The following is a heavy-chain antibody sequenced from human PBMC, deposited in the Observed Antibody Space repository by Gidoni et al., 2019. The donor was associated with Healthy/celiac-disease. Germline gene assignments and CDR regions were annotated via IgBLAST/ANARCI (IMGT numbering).Heavy chain of an antibody. J-gene: IGHJ4*02. V-gene: IGHV5-51*01. CDR1: GYSFTSYW. CDR2: IYPGDSDT. D-gene: IGHD3-16*02. Sequence: EVQLVQSGAEVKKPGESLKISCKGSGYSFTSYWIGWVRQMPGKGLEWMGIIYPGDSDTRYSPSFQGQVTISADKSISTAYLQWSSLKASDTAMYYCARHHRIYDYVWGSYQAVGFDYWGQGTLVTVSS. CDR3: ARHHRIYDYVWGSYQAVGFDY.